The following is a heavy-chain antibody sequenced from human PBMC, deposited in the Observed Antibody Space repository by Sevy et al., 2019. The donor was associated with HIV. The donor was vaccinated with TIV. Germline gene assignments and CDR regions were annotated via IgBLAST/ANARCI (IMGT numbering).Heavy chain of an antibody. D-gene: IGHD3-22*01. CDR3: ARDGGYDSRGYDLSNY. CDR1: GFTFNTYA. J-gene: IGHJ4*02. Sequence: GGSLRLSCAASGFTFNTYAMHWVRQAPGKGLEWVAVISYDGSNTYYADSVKGRFTISRDSSKNTLYLQMNSLRAEDTAVYFSARDGGYDSRGYDLSNYWGQGTLVTVSS. V-gene: IGHV3-30-3*01. CDR2: ISYDGSNT.